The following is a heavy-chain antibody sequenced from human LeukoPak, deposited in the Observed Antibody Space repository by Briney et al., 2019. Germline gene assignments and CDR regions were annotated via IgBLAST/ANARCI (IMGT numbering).Heavy chain of an antibody. CDR1: GFTFISYA. Sequence: GGSLRLSCAASGFTFISYAMSWVRQAPGKGLEWVSVIRGSGGSTYYADSVKGRFTISRDNSKNTLYLQMNSLRAADTAVYYCAKDPTHYRVWDDYDSTVLSYWGQGTLVTVSS. D-gene: IGHD3-22*01. J-gene: IGHJ4*02. V-gene: IGHV3-23*01. CDR2: IRGSGGST. CDR3: AKDPTHYRVWDDYDSTVLSY.